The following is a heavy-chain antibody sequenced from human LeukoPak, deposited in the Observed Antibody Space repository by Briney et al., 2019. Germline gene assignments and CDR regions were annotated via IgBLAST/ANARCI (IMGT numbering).Heavy chain of an antibody. CDR2: ITYNGNT. Sequence: PAETLSLTCTVSGSSISSSSDDFYWSWIRQTPGKGLELIGYITYNGNTHYNPSLRSRVTMSVDNSRNQFSLKLTSVTAADSAVYYCARDSRGLRFFDWLWPTRAFDIWGQGTLVTVSS. CDR1: GSSISSSSDDFY. J-gene: IGHJ3*02. CDR3: ARDSRGLRFFDWLWPTRAFDI. V-gene: IGHV4-30-4*01. D-gene: IGHD3-9*01.